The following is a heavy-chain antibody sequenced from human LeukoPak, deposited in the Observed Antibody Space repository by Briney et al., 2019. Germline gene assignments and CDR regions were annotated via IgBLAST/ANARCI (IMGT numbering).Heavy chain of an antibody. J-gene: IGHJ4*02. CDR3: AKDSNIQYYDFWSGYSDY. V-gene: IGHV3-23*01. Sequence: GRSLRLSCAASGFTFSSYAMSWVRQAPGKGLEWVSAISGSGGSTYYADSVKGRFTISRDNSKNTLYLQMNSLRAEDTAVYYCAKDSNIQYYDFWSGYSDYWGQGTLVTVSS. CDR2: ISGSGGST. D-gene: IGHD3-3*01. CDR1: GFTFSSYA.